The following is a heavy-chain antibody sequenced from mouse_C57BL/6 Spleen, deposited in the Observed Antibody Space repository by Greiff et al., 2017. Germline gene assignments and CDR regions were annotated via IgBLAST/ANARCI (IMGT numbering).Heavy chain of an antibody. J-gene: IGHJ3*01. CDR1: GYTFTDYE. Sequence: VQLQQSGAELVRPGASVTLSCKASGYTFTDYEMHWVKQTPVHGLEWIGAIDPETGGTAYNQKFKGKAILTADKSSSTAYMELRSLTSEDSAVYYCTRGGLYDWFAYWGQETLVTVSA. CDR2: IDPETGGT. CDR3: TRGGLYDWFAY. V-gene: IGHV1-15*01. D-gene: IGHD2-12*01.